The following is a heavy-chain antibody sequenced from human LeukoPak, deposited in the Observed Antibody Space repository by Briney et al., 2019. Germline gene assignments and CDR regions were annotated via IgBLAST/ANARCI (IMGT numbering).Heavy chain of an antibody. V-gene: IGHV4-4*07. D-gene: IGHD2-2*01. CDR2: IYTSGST. CDR3: ARWGTYASTSNWFDP. Sequence: SETLSLTCTVSGGSISSYYWSWIRQPAGKGLEWIGRIYTSGSTNYNPSLTSRVTMSVDTSKNQFSLSLSSVTAADTAVYYCARWGTYASTSNWFDPWGQGTLVTVSS. CDR1: GGSISSYY. J-gene: IGHJ5*02.